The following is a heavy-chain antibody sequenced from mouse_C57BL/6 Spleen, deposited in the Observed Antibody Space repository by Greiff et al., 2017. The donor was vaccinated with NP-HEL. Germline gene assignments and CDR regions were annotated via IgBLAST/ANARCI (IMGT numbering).Heavy chain of an antibody. D-gene: IGHD2-12*01. J-gene: IGHJ4*01. V-gene: IGHV1-55*01. CDR3: ARDSYYVPYAMDN. CDR2: IYPGSGST. CDR1: GYTFTSYW. Sequence: QVQLQQPGAELVKPGASVKMSCKASGYTFTSYWITWVKQRPGQGLEWIGDIYPGSGSTNYNEKFKSKATLTVDTSSSTAYMQLSSLTSEDSAVDYCARDSYYVPYAMDNWGQGTSVTVSS.